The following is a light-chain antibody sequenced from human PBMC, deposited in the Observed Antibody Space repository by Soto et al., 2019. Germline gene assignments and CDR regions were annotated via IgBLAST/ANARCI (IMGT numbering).Light chain of an antibody. CDR1: QSVNSN. CDR2: GAS. V-gene: IGKV3-15*01. Sequence: EIVMTQSPATLSVSPGESATLSCRAGQSVNSNLAWYQQRPGQVPRLLIYGASTRATGVAARLSVSGSGTEFTLTISSLASADFAVSSCQHKYNWLPHYSLGQGNKLEVK. CDR3: QHKYNWLPHYS. J-gene: IGKJ2*03.